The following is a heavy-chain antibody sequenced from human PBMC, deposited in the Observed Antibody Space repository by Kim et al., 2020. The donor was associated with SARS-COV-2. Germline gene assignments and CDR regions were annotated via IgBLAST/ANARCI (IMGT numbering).Heavy chain of an antibody. Sequence: GGSLRLSCAASGFTFSSYAMHWVRQAPGKGLEWVEVISYDGSNKYYADSVKGRFTISRDNSKNTLYLQMNSLRAEDTAVYYCARDGTWEGDSRSGGYFDYWGQGTLVTVSS. CDR1: GFTFSSYA. CDR2: ISYDGSNK. V-gene: IGHV3-30*04. J-gene: IGHJ4*02. D-gene: IGHD1-26*01. CDR3: ARDGTWEGDSRSGGYFDY.